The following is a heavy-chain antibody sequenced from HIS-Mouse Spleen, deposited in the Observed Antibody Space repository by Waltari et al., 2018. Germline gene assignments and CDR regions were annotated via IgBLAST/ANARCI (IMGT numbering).Heavy chain of an antibody. CDR2: IIPILGIA. V-gene: IGHV1-69*04. J-gene: IGHJ4*02. D-gene: IGHD3-16*01. Sequence: QVQLVQSGAEVKKPGSSVKFSCKASGGTFSSYAISWVRQAPGQGLEWMGRIIPILGIANYAQKFQGRVTITADKSTSTAYMELSSLRSEDTAVYYCTREGGGALGYWGQGTLVTVSS. CDR1: GGTFSSYA. CDR3: TREGGGALGY.